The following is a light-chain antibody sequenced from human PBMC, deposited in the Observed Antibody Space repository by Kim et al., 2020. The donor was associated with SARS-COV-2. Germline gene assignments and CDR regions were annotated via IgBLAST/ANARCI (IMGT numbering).Light chain of an antibody. J-gene: IGLJ3*02. CDR2: QDS. V-gene: IGLV3-1*01. Sequence: VSPGQTASITCSGDKLGDKYACWYQQKPGQSPVLVIYQDSKRPSGIPEQFSGSNSGNTATLTISGTQAMDEADYYCQAWDSSPNWVFGGGTQLTVL. CDR1: KLGDKY. CDR3: QAWDSSPNWV.